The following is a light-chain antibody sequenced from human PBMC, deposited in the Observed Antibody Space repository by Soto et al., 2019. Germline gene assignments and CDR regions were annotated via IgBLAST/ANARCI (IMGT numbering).Light chain of an antibody. J-gene: IGLJ2*01. CDR1: PSDVGGYNS. V-gene: IGLV2-8*01. CDR2: EVS. Sequence: QSALTQPPSASGSPGQSVTISCTGTPSDVGGYNSVSWYQQYPGKAPKLMIYEVSNRPSGVPNRFSASKSGNTASLTISGLQTEDEADYFCSSFSATTTTTVVFGGGTKVTVL. CDR3: SSFSATTTTTVV.